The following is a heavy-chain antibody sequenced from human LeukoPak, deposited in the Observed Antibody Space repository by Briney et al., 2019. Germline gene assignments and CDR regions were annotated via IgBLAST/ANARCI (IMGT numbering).Heavy chain of an antibody. CDR3: ARGSHTSKWL. D-gene: IGHD2-2*01. CDR2: TYYRSKWYT. Sequence: SQTLLLTCAISGDSVSSNSAAWSWIRQSPSRGLEWLGRTYYRSKWYTDYAVSVKSRIAINPDTSKNQFSLQLNSVTPEDTAVYYCARGSHTSKWLWGQGTLVTVSS. CDR1: GDSVSSNSAA. V-gene: IGHV6-1*01. J-gene: IGHJ4*02.